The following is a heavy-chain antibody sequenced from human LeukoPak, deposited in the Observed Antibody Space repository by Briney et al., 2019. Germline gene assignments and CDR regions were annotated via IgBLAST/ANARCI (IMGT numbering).Heavy chain of an antibody. CDR3: AKDLSADSGRIDY. J-gene: IGHJ4*02. CDR1: GFTFDDYA. CDR2: ISWNSGSI. V-gene: IGHV3-9*01. D-gene: IGHD6-19*01. Sequence: GVSLSFYAAASGFTFDDYARHWVRQAPGKGLEWLSGISWNSGSIGYADSVKGRFTISRDNAKNSLYLQMNSLRAEDTALYYCAKDLSADSGRIDYWGQGTLVTVSS.